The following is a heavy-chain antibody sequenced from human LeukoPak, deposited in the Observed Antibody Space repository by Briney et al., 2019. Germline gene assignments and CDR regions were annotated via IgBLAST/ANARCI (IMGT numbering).Heavy chain of an antibody. CDR2: IYHSGST. CDR3: ARELGYCSGGSCQPGYFDY. J-gene: IGHJ4*02. Sequence: PSETLSLTCAVSGYSIISGYYWCWIRQPPGKELVWIGSIYHSGSTYYNPSLKSRVTISVDTSKNQFSLKLSSVTAADTAVYYCARELGYCSGGSCQPGYFDYWGQGTLVTVSS. V-gene: IGHV4-38-2*02. D-gene: IGHD2-15*01. CDR1: GYSIISGYY.